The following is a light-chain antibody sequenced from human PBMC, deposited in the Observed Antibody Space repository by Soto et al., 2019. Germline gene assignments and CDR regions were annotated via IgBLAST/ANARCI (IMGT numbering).Light chain of an antibody. CDR1: QSVSSSY. V-gene: IGKV3-20*01. Sequence: ETVLTQSPGTLSLSPGERATLSCRASQSVSSSYLAWYQQKPGQAPRLLIYGASSRATGIPDRFSGSGSGTDFPLTISTLELEDFAAYDCAHYGSSPRTFGRGTELDIK. CDR3: AHYGSSPRT. CDR2: GAS. J-gene: IGKJ2*01.